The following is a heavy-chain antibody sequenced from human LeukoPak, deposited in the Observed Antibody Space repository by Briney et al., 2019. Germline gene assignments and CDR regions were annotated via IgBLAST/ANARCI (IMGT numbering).Heavy chain of an antibody. CDR2: IYPNSGGT. V-gene: IGHV1-2*02. CDR3: AREGGYYYDSSGYYFGY. CDR1: GYTFIGYY. D-gene: IGHD3-22*01. J-gene: IGHJ4*02. Sequence: GASVKVSCKASGYTFIGYYIHWVRQAPGQGLEWMGWIYPNSGGTNYAQKFQGRVTMTRDTSISTAYMELSRLRSDDTAVYYCAREGGYYYDSSGYYFGYWGQETLVTVSS.